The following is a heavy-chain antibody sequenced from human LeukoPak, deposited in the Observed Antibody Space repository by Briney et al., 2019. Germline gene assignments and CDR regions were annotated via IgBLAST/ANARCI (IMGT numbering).Heavy chain of an antibody. V-gene: IGHV4-4*07. CDR1: GGSISGYY. CDR2: IYTSGST. Sequence: PGETLSLTCTVSGGSISGYYWTWIRQPAGKGLEWIGRIYTSGSTKYHPSLKSRVTMSVDTSRNQFSLKLSSVTAADTAVYYCGRLEHDYGDPGDGFDVWGQGTLVTVSS. CDR3: GRLEHDYGDPGDGFDV. J-gene: IGHJ3*01. D-gene: IGHD4-17*01.